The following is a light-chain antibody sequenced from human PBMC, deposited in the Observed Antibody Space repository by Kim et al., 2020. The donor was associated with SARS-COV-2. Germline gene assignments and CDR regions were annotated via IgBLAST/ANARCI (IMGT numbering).Light chain of an antibody. CDR1: NIGSKS. J-gene: IGLJ2*01. V-gene: IGLV3-21*04. CDR2: YDS. CDR3: QVWDSSSDHPV. Sequence: AHGKTARITCGGNNIGSKSVHWYQQKPGQAPVLVIYYDSDRPSGIPERFSGSNSGNTATLTISRVEAGDEADYYCQVWDSSSDHPVFGGGTKLTVL.